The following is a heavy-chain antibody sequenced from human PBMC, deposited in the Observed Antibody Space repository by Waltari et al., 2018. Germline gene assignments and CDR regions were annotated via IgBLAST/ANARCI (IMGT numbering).Heavy chain of an antibody. Sequence: QVQLQESGPGLVKPSQTLSLTCTVSGGSLSSGSYYWSWIRQPAGKGLEWIGRIYTSGSTNYNPSLKSRVTISVDTSKNQFSLKLSSVTAADTAVYYCAREGGGYSYGSPSAWGQGTLVTVSS. CDR3: AREGGGYSYGSPSA. CDR1: GGSLSSGSYY. V-gene: IGHV4-61*02. D-gene: IGHD5-18*01. J-gene: IGHJ5*02. CDR2: IYTSGST.